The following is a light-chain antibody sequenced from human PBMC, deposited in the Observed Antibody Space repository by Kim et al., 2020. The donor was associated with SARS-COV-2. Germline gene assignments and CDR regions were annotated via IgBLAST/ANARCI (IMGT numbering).Light chain of an antibody. CDR2: RNY. V-gene: IGLV1-47*01. J-gene: IGLJ1*01. CDR1: SSNIGSNY. Sequence: GQRVTISGSGSSSNIGSNYVYWYQQLPGTAPKLLIYRNYQRPSGVPDRFSGSKSGTSASLAISGLRSEDEADYYCAAWDDSLSGQVFGTGTKVTVL. CDR3: AAWDDSLSGQV.